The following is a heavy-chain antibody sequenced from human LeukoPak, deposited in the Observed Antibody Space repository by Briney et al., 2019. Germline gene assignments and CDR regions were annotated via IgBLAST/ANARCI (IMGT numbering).Heavy chain of an antibody. CDR2: IYYSGGT. CDR3: ARGGYYGSGNDFRFDP. D-gene: IGHD3-10*01. Sequence: SSETLSLTCTVSGGSISSYYWSWIRQPPGKGLEWIGYIYYSGGTNYNPSLKSRVTISVDTSKNQFSLKLTSVTAADTAVYFCARGGYYGSGNDFRFDPWGQGTLVTVSS. V-gene: IGHV4-59*01. J-gene: IGHJ5*02. CDR1: GGSISSYY.